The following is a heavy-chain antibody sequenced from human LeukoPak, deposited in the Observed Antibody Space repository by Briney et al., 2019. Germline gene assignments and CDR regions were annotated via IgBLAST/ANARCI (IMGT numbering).Heavy chain of an antibody. J-gene: IGHJ3*02. CDR1: GFTFSSYG. CDR2: IRYDGSNK. Sequence: QTGGSLRLSCAASGFTFSSYGMHWVRQAPGKGLEWVAFIRYDGSNKYYADSVKGRFTISRDNSKNTLYLQMNSLRAEDTAVYYCAKGSSSWHLDDAFDIWGQGTMVTVSS. D-gene: IGHD6-13*01. V-gene: IGHV3-30*02. CDR3: AKGSSSWHLDDAFDI.